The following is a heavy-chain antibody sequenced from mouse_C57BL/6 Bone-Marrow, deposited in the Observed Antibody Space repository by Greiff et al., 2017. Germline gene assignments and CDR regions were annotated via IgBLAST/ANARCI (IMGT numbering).Heavy chain of an antibody. CDR2: IRNKANGYTK. CDR1: GFTFTDYY. D-gene: IGHD1-1*01. J-gene: IGHJ4*01. CDR3: ARWVLGYSIDY. Sequence: EVQLVESGGGLVQPGGSLSLSCAASGFTFTDYYMSWVRQPPGKALEWLGFIRNKANGYTKEYSASVKGRFTIYRDNSQSILYLQMNALRAEDSATYYCARWVLGYSIDYWGQGTSVTVSS. V-gene: IGHV7-3*01.